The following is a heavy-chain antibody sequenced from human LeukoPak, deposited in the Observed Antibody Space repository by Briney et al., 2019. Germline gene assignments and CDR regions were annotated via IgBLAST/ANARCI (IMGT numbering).Heavy chain of an antibody. J-gene: IGHJ3*02. CDR1: GFTFSSYW. D-gene: IGHD2-15*01. CDR3: AREGGYCSGGSCYMFVSNAFDI. CDR2: IKQDGSEK. Sequence: GGSLRLSCAASGFTFSSYWMSWVRQAPGKGLEWVANIKQDGSEKYYVDSVKGRFTISRDNANNSLYLQMNSLRAEDTAVYYCAREGGYCSGGSCYMFVSNAFDIWGQGTMVTVSS. V-gene: IGHV3-7*03.